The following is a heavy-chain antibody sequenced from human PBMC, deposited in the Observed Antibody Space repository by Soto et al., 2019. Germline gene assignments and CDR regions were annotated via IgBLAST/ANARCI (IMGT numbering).Heavy chain of an antibody. Sequence: VQLVQSGAEVKKPGASVKVSCKASGYTFTSYEMNWVRQAPGKGLEWVSYISSSGSTIFYADSVKGRFTISRDNAKNSLNLQMNSLRAEDTAVYYCAREWGSYYFDVFDIWGQGTMVTVSS. CDR1: GYTFTSYE. V-gene: IGHV3-48*03. D-gene: IGHD1-26*01. CDR3: AREWGSYYFDVFDI. CDR2: ISSSGSTI. J-gene: IGHJ3*02.